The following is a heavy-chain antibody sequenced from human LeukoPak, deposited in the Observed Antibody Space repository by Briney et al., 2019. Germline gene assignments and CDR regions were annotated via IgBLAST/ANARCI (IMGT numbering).Heavy chain of an antibody. J-gene: IGHJ4*02. CDR1: GYTLTELS. Sequence: ASVKVSCKVSGYTLTELSMHWVRQAPGKGLEWMGGFDPEDGETIYAQNFQGRVTMTEDTSTDTAYMELSSLRSEDTAVYYCATVGYDSSGYYWDYWGQGTLVTVSS. CDR3: ATVGYDSSGYYWDY. CDR2: FDPEDGET. V-gene: IGHV1-24*01. D-gene: IGHD3-22*01.